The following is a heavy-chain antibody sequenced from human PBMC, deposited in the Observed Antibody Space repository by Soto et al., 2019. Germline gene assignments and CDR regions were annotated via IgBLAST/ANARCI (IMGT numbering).Heavy chain of an antibody. J-gene: IGHJ6*02. D-gene: IGHD3-9*01. Sequence: VQLVESGGGVVQPGRSLRLSCAASGFTFSSYAMHWVRQAPGKGLEWVAVISYDGSNKYYADSVKGRFTISRDNSKNTLYLQMNSLRAEDTAVYYCAREDWAGEALTDILTGDDSYYYYYGMDVWGQGTTVTVSS. V-gene: IGHV3-30-3*01. CDR2: ISYDGSNK. CDR3: AREDWAGEALTDILTGDDSYYYYYGMDV. CDR1: GFTFSSYA.